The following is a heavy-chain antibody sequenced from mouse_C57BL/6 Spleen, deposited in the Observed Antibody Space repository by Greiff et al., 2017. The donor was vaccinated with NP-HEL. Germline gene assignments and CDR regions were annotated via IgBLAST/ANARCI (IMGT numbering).Heavy chain of an antibody. CDR1: GYSITSGYY. CDR2: ISYDGSN. D-gene: IGHD2-4*01. V-gene: IGHV3-6*01. Sequence: EVKLMESGPGLVKPSQSLSLTCSVTGYSITSGYYWNWIRQFPGNKLEWMGYISYDGSNNYNPSLKNRISITRDTSKNQFFLKLNSVTTEDTATYYCANYDYDGYFDYWGQGTTLTVSS. J-gene: IGHJ2*01. CDR3: ANYDYDGYFDY.